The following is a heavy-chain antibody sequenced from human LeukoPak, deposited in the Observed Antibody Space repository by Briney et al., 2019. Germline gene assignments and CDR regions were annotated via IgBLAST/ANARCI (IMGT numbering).Heavy chain of an antibody. Sequence: ASVKVSCKASGYTFTSYGISWVRQAPGQGLEWMGWISAYNGNTNYAQKLQGRVTMTRNTSISTAYMELSSLRSEDTAVYYCAKTYYYGSGSPHYYMDVWGKGTTVTISS. CDR3: AKTYYYGSGSPHYYMDV. V-gene: IGHV1-18*01. CDR2: ISAYNGNT. D-gene: IGHD3-10*01. CDR1: GYTFTSYG. J-gene: IGHJ6*03.